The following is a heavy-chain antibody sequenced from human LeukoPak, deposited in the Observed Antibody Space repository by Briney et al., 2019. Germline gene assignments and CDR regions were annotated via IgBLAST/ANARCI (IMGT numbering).Heavy chain of an antibody. Sequence: GGSLRLSCAASGLIFSSYGMHWVSQAPGKGLEWVAVILSDGSNKYYADSVEGRFTISRDNSKNTLYLQMNSLRAEDTAVYYCASDHRDYGDNYYFDYSGQGTLVTVSS. CDR1: GLIFSSYG. J-gene: IGHJ4*02. CDR3: ASDHRDYGDNYYFDY. D-gene: IGHD4-17*01. V-gene: IGHV3-30*03. CDR2: ILSDGSNK.